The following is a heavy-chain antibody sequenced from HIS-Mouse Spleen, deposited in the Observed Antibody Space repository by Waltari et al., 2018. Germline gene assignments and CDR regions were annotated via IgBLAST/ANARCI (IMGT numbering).Heavy chain of an antibody. V-gene: IGHV1-2*02. CDR2: INPNSGGT. Sequence: QVQLVQSGAEVKKPGASVKVSCKASGYTFTGYYMHWVRQAPGQGLEWMGWINPNSGGTNYEQKVQGRVTMTRDTSISTAYMELSRLRSDETAVYYCAREDVVGAFDAFDIWGQGTMVTVSS. J-gene: IGHJ3*02. CDR1: GYTFTGYY. CDR3: AREDVVGAFDAFDI. D-gene: IGHD1-26*01.